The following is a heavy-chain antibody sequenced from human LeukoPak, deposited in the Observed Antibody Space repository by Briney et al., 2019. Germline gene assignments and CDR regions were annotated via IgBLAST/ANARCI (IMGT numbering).Heavy chain of an antibody. CDR3: ARLITPPYYFDY. D-gene: IGHD1-14*01. CDR1: TDSISSYD. CDR2: IYTSGST. J-gene: IGHJ4*02. V-gene: IGHV4-4*07. Sequence: SETLSLTCTVSTDSISSYDWSWIRQPAGKGLEWIGRIYTSGSTNYNPSLKSRVTMSGDTSKNQFSLKLSSVTAADTAVYYCARLITPPYYFDYWGQGTVVTVSS.